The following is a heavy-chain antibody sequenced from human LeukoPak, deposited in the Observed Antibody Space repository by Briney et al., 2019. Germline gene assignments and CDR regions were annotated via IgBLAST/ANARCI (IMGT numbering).Heavy chain of an antibody. J-gene: IGHJ4*02. V-gene: IGHV4-31*03. CDR2: IFYSGNT. Sequence: PSETLSLTCTVSGGSISSGAYYWSWIRQHPEKGLEWIGYIFYSGNTYYNPSLKSRVTISMDTSANQFSLKLSSVTAADTAVYYCARTHPRARYCSGGSCYFFDYWGQGTLVTVSS. D-gene: IGHD2-15*01. CDR1: GGSISSGAYY. CDR3: ARTHPRARYCSGGSCYFFDY.